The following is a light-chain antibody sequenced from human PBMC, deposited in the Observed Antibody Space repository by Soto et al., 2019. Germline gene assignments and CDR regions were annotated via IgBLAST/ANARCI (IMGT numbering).Light chain of an antibody. V-gene: IGKV1-5*03. Sequence: DIQMTQTPSTLSASVADRVTITCRASQSISNRLAWSQQKPGKAPSLLISSTSILDTGVPTRFSGTGSQTDFTLTISSLQPDDFATYFCQQYHTCPPTFGPGTKLEVK. J-gene: IGKJ3*01. CDR1: QSISNR. CDR3: QQYHTCPPT. CDR2: STS.